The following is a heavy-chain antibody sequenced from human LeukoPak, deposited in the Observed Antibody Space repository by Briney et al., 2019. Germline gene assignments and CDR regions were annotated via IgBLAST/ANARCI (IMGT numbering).Heavy chain of an antibody. CDR2: IRYDGSNK. Sequence: PGGSLRLSCAASGFTFRSYGMHWVRQAPGKGLEWVAFIRYDGSNKYYADSVKGRFTISRDNSKNTLYLQMNSLRAEDTAVYYCAKDWAGYCSSTSCYQIDYWGQGTLVTVSS. CDR1: GFTFRSYG. D-gene: IGHD2-2*01. CDR3: AKDWAGYCSSTSCYQIDY. J-gene: IGHJ4*02. V-gene: IGHV3-30*02.